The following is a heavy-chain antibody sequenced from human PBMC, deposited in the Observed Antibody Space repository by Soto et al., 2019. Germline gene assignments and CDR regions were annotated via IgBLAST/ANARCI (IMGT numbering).Heavy chain of an antibody. CDR1: GFTFSSYA. CDR2: ISYDGSNK. V-gene: IGHV3-30-3*01. J-gene: IGHJ4*02. Sequence: PGGSLRLSCAASGFTFSSYAMHWVRQAPGKGLEWVAVISYDGSNKYYADSVKGRFTISRDNSKNTLYLQMNSLRAEDTAVYYCARAYGSLSRTIFGVVITHAFDYWGQGTLVTVSS. D-gene: IGHD3-3*01. CDR3: ARAYGSLSRTIFGVVITHAFDY.